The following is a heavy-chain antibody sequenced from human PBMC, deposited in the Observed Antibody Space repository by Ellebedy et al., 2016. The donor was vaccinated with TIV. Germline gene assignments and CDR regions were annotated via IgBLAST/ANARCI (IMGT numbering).Heavy chain of an antibody. CDR2: INPNVNST. CDR1: GFTLTSYG. CDR3: ATTEYSRTWSFDY. D-gene: IGHD6-13*01. Sequence: AASVTVSCKASGFTLTSYGINWVRQAPGQGLEWMGIINPNVNSTRYAQKFRGRVTVTSDTFTNTVYMEFSSLTSEDTAVYFCATTEYSRTWSFDYWGQGTLVTVSS. J-gene: IGHJ4*02. V-gene: IGHV1-46*01.